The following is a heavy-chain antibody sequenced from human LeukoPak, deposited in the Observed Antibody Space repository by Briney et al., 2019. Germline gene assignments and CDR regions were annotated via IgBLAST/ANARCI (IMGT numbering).Heavy chain of an antibody. J-gene: IGHJ4*02. D-gene: IGHD6-13*01. V-gene: IGHV3-43*02. CDR2: ISGDGGTT. CDR3: AKVYVGSWYAYDH. Sequence: GGSLRLSCTASGFTSDDYAMHWVRQAPAKGLEWVSLISGDGGTTDYADSVKGRFTISRDNRRNSLYLHMNSLRTEDTALYFCAKVYVGSWYAYDHWGQGTLVTVSS. CDR1: GFTSDDYA.